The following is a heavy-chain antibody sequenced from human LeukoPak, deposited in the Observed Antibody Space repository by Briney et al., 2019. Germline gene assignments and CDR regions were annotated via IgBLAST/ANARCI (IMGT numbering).Heavy chain of an antibody. CDR1: GDSISGTNW. J-gene: IGHJ4*02. V-gene: IGHV4/OR15-8*02. CDR2: ISLAGQT. D-gene: IGHD1-26*01. Sequence: ETLSLTCGVSGDSISGTNWWSWVRQPPGQGLEWIGEISLAGQTNYNPSLNGRVTMSLDKSSNQLSLNLTSVTAADTATYYCSRESGAFCPFGYWGQGTLVIVSS. CDR3: SRESGAFCPFGY.